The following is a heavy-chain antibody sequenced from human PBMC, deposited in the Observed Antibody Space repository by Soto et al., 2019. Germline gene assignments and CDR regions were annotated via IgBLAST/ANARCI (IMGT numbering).Heavy chain of an antibody. Sequence: SETLSLTCTVSGGSISISSYYWGLIRQPPXKXXEWIGSIYYSGRNYHNPSINSTVTIYVETSKNQFYLKMSSVTAEDTAVYYCPRDFKTDYGDYTPYNWFDHWGQGTLVTVSS. CDR1: GGSISISSYY. CDR2: IYYSGRN. CDR3: PRDFKTDYGDYTPYNWFDH. V-gene: IGHV4-39*02. J-gene: IGHJ5*02. D-gene: IGHD4-17*01.